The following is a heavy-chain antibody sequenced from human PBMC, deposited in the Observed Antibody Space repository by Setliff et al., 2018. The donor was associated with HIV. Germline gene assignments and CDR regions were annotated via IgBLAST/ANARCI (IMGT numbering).Heavy chain of an antibody. V-gene: IGHV1-18*01. J-gene: IGHJ4*02. Sequence: ASVKVSCKASGYTFASFGISWVRQAPGQGPAWVGWIGGDNGIPSYAQKLRDRVTLTADTSTKTVFMELRSLRSDDTAVYYCARGMDDSRSSVWYYWGQGTLVTV. CDR3: ARGMDDSRSSVWYY. CDR2: IGGDNGIP. CDR1: GYTFASFG. D-gene: IGHD6-6*01.